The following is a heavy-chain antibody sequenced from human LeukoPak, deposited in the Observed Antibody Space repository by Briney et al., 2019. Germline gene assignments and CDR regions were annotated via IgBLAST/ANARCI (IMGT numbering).Heavy chain of an antibody. J-gene: IGHJ4*02. CDR1: GGSFSGYY. CDR3: ARGRGVLRFLEWLGFSDY. V-gene: IGHV4-34*01. CDR2: INHSGST. Sequence: SETLSLTCAVYGGSFSGYYWSWIRQPPGKGLEWIGEINHSGSTNYNPSLKSRVTISVDTSKNQFSLKLSSVTAADTAVYYCARGRGVLRFLEWLGFSDYWGQGTLVTVSS. D-gene: IGHD3-3*01.